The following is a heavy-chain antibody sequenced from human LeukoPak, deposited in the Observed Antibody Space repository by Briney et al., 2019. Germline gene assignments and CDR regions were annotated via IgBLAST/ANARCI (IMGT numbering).Heavy chain of an antibody. CDR1: GGSIRSYY. CDR3: ARDWAV. CDR2: IFRSGST. Sequence: SETLSLTCTVSGGSIRSYYWGWIRQPPGKGLECIGSIFRSGSTYYNPSLKSRVTISVDRSKNQFSLELTSVTAADTAVYYCARDWAVWGQGALVTVSS. D-gene: IGHD6-19*01. V-gene: IGHV4-39*07. J-gene: IGHJ4*02.